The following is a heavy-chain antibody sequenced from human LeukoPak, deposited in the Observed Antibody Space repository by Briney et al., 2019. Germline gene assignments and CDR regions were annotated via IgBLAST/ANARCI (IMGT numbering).Heavy chain of an antibody. V-gene: IGHV4-39*01. Sequence: SETLSLTCSVSGDSVSSNDSYWDWLRQPPGQGLEWIGTIYYSGRTYYSPSLKSRVTMSVDPSNNQFSLNLRSVTAADTALYYCARRRYYDGSGYLEWGQGTLLSVSS. J-gene: IGHJ1*01. D-gene: IGHD3-22*01. CDR3: ARRRYYDGSGYLE. CDR2: IYYSGRT. CDR1: GDSVSSNDSY.